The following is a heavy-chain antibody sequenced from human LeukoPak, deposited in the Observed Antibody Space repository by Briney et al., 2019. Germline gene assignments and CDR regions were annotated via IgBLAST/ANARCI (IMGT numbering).Heavy chain of an antibody. CDR3: ARDLGRQTYSSSGIFDY. CDR2: INPNSGGT. Sequence: ASVKVSCKASGYTFTGYYKHWVRQAPGQGLEWMGWINPNSGGTNYAQKFQGRVTMTRDTSISTAYMELSRLRSDDTAVYYCARDLGRQTYSSSGIFDYWGQGTLVTVSS. CDR1: GYTFTGYY. J-gene: IGHJ4*02. D-gene: IGHD6-6*01. V-gene: IGHV1-2*02.